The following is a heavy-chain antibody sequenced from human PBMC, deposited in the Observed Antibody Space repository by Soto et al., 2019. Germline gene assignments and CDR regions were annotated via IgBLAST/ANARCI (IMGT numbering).Heavy chain of an antibody. J-gene: IGHJ4*02. Sequence: GGSLRLSCSASGFIFSESTIYWVRQVPGKGLEAISAVSTSGRSTYYADSAKDRFTISRDNSKNTLFLQMGSLRPEDTAIYYCVKQAHGLDGVAFDYWGQGTQVTVSS. CDR1: GFIFSEST. CDR3: VKQAHGLDGVAFDY. CDR2: VSTSGRST. D-gene: IGHD3-16*01. V-gene: IGHV3-64D*06.